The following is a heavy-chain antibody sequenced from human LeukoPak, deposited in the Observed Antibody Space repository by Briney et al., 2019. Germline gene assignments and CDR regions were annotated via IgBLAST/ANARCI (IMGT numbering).Heavy chain of an antibody. CDR3: ARRVVVVAATPYWFDP. CDR1: GGSFSGYY. J-gene: IGHJ5*02. D-gene: IGHD2-15*01. Sequence: PSQTLSLTCAVYGGSFSGYYWSWIRQPPGKGLEWIGEINHSGSTNYNPSLKSRVTISVDTSKNQFSLKLSSVTAADTAVYYCARRVVVVAATPYWFDPWGQGTLVTVSS. CDR2: INHSGST. V-gene: IGHV4-34*01.